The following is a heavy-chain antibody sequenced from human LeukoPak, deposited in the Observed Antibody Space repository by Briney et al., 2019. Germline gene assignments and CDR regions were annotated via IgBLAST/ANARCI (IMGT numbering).Heavy chain of an antibody. Sequence: SETLCLTCAVSGGSISSGGYSWSWIRQPPGEGLEWIGYIYHSGSTYYNPSLKSRVTISVDRSKNQFSLKLSSVTAADTAVYYCARGYGSGLVDYWGQGTLVTVSS. CDR3: ARGYGSGLVDY. V-gene: IGHV4-30-2*01. D-gene: IGHD3-10*01. J-gene: IGHJ4*02. CDR1: GGSISSGGYS. CDR2: IYHSGST.